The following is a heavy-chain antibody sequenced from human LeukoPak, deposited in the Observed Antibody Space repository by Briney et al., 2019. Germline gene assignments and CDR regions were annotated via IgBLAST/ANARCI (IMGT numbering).Heavy chain of an antibody. D-gene: IGHD4-17*01. V-gene: IGHV4-39*07. J-gene: IGHJ6*03. Sequence: PSETLSLTCTVSGGSISSSSYYWGWIRQPPGKGLEWIGSIYYSGSTYYNPSLKGRVTISVDTSKNQFSLKLSSVTAADTAVYYCAREYGDYPFYYYYYYMDVWGKGTTVTVSS. CDR1: GGSISSSSYY. CDR3: AREYGDYPFYYYYYYMDV. CDR2: IYYSGST.